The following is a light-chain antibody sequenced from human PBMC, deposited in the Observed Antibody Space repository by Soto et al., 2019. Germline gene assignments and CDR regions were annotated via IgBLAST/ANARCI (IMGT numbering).Light chain of an antibody. J-gene: IGKJ5*01. CDR2: EAS. Sequence: DIQLTQSPSLLSASLGDRVTITCRASHDISTFLAWYQQKPGKAPKLLIYEASTLQSGVPSRFSGSGSGTDFTLTISSLEPEDFAVYYCQQRSNWPLTFGQGTRLEIK. V-gene: IGKV1-9*01. CDR3: QQRSNWPLT. CDR1: HDISTF.